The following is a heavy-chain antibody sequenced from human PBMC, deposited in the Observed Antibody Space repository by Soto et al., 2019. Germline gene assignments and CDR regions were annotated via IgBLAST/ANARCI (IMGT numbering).Heavy chain of an antibody. Sequence: GASVKVSCKVSGYTLTELSMHWVRQAPGKGLEWMGGFDPEDGETIYAQKFQGRVTMTEDTSTDTAYMELSSLRSEDTAVYYCATVNSGSYLWYFDYWGQGTLVTVSS. CDR1: GYTLTELS. J-gene: IGHJ4*02. CDR2: FDPEDGET. V-gene: IGHV1-24*01. D-gene: IGHD1-26*01. CDR3: ATVNSGSYLWYFDY.